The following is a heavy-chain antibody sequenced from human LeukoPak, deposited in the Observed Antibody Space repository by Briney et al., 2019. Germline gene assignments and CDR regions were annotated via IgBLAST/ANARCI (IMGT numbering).Heavy chain of an antibody. CDR2: IYPGDSDT. V-gene: IGHV5-51*01. Sequence: GESLKISCKGSGYSFTSYWIGLVRQMPGKGLEWIGIIYPGDSDTRYSPSSQGQVTISADKSISTAYLQWSSLKASDTAMYYCARPSSGYHRDAFDIWGQGTMVTVSS. J-gene: IGHJ3*02. CDR1: GYSFTSYW. CDR3: ARPSSGYHRDAFDI. D-gene: IGHD3-22*01.